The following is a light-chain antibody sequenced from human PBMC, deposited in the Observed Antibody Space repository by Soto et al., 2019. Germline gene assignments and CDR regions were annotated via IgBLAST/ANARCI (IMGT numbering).Light chain of an antibody. Sequence: IQMTQSPSSLSASVGDRVTITCRASQSISSYLNWYQQKVGKAPKLLISAASSLQSGVPSRFSGSGSGTEFTLTISSLQPVDFATYYCQQSYSTPQTFGQGTKLEIK. J-gene: IGKJ2*01. CDR2: AAS. V-gene: IGKV1-39*01. CDR1: QSISSY. CDR3: QQSYSTPQT.